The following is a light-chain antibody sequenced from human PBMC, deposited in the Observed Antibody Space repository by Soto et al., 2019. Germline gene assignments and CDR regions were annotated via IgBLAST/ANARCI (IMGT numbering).Light chain of an antibody. CDR3: QQYCSTPLT. CDR2: WES. CDR1: QSVFFTTYNKDF. J-gene: IGKJ4*01. V-gene: IGKV4-1*01. Sequence: DIVMTQSPDSLAVSLGQRATINCKSSQSVFFTTYNKDFLSWYQQKPGQPPKLLIYWESTREAGVPDRFSGSRSGTDFTRTISSLQSEDVEVYYCQQYCSTPLTFGGGTKVEIK.